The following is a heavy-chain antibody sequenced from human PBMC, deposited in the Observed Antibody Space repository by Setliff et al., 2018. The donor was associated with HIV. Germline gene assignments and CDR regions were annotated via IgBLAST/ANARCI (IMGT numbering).Heavy chain of an antibody. CDR3: ARGLNYYGSGSYLPLGY. Sequence: KTSETLSLTCAVYGGSFSAYSWTWIRQPPGKGLEWIGDINHSGSTNYNPSLKSRVTILVDTSKNQFSLKLRSVTAADTAVYYCARGLNYYGSGSYLPLGYWGQGTLVTVSS. CDR1: GGSFSAYS. J-gene: IGHJ4*02. V-gene: IGHV4-34*01. D-gene: IGHD3-10*01. CDR2: INHSGST.